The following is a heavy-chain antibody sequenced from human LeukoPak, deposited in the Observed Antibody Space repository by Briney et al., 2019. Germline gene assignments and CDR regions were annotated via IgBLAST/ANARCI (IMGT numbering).Heavy chain of an antibody. D-gene: IGHD1-26*01. Sequence: GGSLRLSCAASGFTFSSYWMSWVRQAPGKGLEWVANIKQDGSEKYYVDSVKGRFTISRDNAKNSLYLQMNSLRAEDTAVYYCAREGTSGSYYTYYYMDVWGKGTTVTISS. CDR1: GFTFSSYW. CDR2: IKQDGSEK. CDR3: AREGTSGSYYTYYYMDV. V-gene: IGHV3-7*01. J-gene: IGHJ6*03.